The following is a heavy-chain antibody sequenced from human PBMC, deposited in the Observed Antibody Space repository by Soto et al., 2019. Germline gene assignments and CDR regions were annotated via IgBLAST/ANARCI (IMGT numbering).Heavy chain of an antibody. CDR1: GFTFSSYG. J-gene: IGHJ4*02. CDR3: AKDLGYFDY. D-gene: IGHD7-27*01. V-gene: IGHV3-30*18. Sequence: GGSLRLSCAASGFTFSSYGMHWVRQAPGKGLEWVAVISYDGSNKYYADSVKGRFTISRDNSKNTLYPQMNSLRAEDTAVYYCAKDLGYFDYWGQGTLVTVSS. CDR2: ISYDGSNK.